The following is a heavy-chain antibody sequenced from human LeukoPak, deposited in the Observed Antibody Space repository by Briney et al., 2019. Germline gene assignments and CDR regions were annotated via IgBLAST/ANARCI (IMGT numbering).Heavy chain of an antibody. CDR3: ARHKGTTLDY. J-gene: IGHJ4*02. D-gene: IGHD4-17*01. CDR1: GDSISSSTYY. V-gene: IGHV4-39*01. Sequence: SETLSLTCTVSGDSISSSTYYWGWIRQPPGKGLEWIGSIYYSGTTYYNPSLKSRVTISVDTSKNQFSLKLSSVTAADTAVYYCARHKGTTLDYWGQGTVVTVSS. CDR2: IYYSGTT.